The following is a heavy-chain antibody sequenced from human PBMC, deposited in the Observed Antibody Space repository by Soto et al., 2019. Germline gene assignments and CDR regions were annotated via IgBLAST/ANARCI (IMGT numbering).Heavy chain of an antibody. CDR1: GFTFSSYA. J-gene: IGHJ4*02. D-gene: IGHD2-2*01. CDR2: ISGSGGST. CDR3: ARGPTSDALYFDS. V-gene: IGHV3-23*01. Sequence: PGGSLRLSCAASGFTFSSYAMSWVRQAPGKGLEWVSAISGSGGSTYYADSVKGRFTISRDNAKNTLYLQMNSLRADDTAIYYCARGPTSDALYFDSWGQGILVTVSS.